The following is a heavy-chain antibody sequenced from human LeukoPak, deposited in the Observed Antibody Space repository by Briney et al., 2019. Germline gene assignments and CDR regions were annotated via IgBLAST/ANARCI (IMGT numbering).Heavy chain of an antibody. Sequence: SESLSLTCTVSGDSISSGTYSWGRLRQPPGKGLEWIGSIYYSGSTYYNPSLKSRVTISVDTSKSQFSLTLSSVTAADTAVYFCARRSTSGSYYVDCWGEGSLLTVSS. D-gene: IGHD6-19*01. CDR2: IYYSGST. V-gene: IGHV4-39*01. J-gene: IGHJ4*02. CDR3: ARRSTSGSYYVDC. CDR1: GDSISSGTYS.